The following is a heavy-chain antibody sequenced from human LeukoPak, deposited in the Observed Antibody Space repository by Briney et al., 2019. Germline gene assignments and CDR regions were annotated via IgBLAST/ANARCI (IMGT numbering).Heavy chain of an antibody. J-gene: IGHJ4*02. CDR3: NRTSHYEGSEYWFEFDH. CDR2: IRTKANTYAR. D-gene: IGHD3-22*01. V-gene: IGHV3-73*01. Sequence: GGSLTLSCAASGFTFSVSPKHWARQASGEGVEWVGRIRTKANTYARAYSASVKGRFSISRDDSKNTAYLQMSSMKTDDTAVYYCNRTSHYEGSEYWFEFDHWGQGTLVTVSS. CDR1: GFTFSVSP.